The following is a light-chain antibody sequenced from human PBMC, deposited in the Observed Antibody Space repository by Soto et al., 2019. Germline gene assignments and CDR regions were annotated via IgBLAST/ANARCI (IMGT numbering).Light chain of an antibody. CDR2: ANS. Sequence: QSVLTQPPSVSGAPGQRVTISCTGSSSNIGAGYAVHWYQQLPGTAPKLLIYANSNRPSGVPDRFSGSKSASSASLAITGLQAEDEADYFCQSYDSSLSVVFGGGTKLTVL. CDR3: QSYDSSLSVV. J-gene: IGLJ2*01. V-gene: IGLV1-40*01. CDR1: SSNIGAGYA.